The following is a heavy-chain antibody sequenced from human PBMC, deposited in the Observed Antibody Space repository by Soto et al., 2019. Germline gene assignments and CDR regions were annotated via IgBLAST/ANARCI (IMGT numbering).Heavy chain of an antibody. V-gene: IGHV3-48*04. CDR3: ARDKDWAFDY. Sequence: HPGGSLRLSCVASGFTFSSYSMVWVRQAPGKGLEWISYIFATSTTIYYADSVKGRFTVSRDNAQNSLFLLMNSLRVEDTAVYYCARDKDWAFDYWGQGTLVTVSS. D-gene: IGHD3-9*01. J-gene: IGHJ4*02. CDR2: IFATSTTI. CDR1: GFTFSSYS.